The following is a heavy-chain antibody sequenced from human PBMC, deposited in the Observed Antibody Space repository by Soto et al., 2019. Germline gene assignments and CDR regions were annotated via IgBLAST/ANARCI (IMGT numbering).Heavy chain of an antibody. D-gene: IGHD5-12*01. CDR2: IIPIFGTA. V-gene: IGHV1-69*13. Sequence: SVKVSCKASEGTFSSYAISWVRQAPGQGLEWMGGIIPIFGTANYAQKFQGRVTITADESTSTAYMELSSLRSEDTAVYYCARDVEMATIKSFPWFDPWGQGTLVTVSS. CDR1: EGTFSSYA. CDR3: ARDVEMATIKSFPWFDP. J-gene: IGHJ5*02.